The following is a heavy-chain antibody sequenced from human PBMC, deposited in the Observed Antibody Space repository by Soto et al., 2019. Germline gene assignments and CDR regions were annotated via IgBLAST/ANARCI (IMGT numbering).Heavy chain of an antibody. D-gene: IGHD4-17*01. CDR3: AKQNLAVPIDY. CDR2: ISGSGGTT. V-gene: IGHV3-23*01. CDR1: GFTFSNYP. J-gene: IGHJ4*02. Sequence: LESGGGLVQPGGSLRLSCAASGFTFSNYPMSWVRQAPGKGLEWVSGISGSGGTTYYADSVRGRFTISRDNSGNTLFLQMNNLRAEDTAVYYCAKQNLAVPIDYFGQGALVTVSS.